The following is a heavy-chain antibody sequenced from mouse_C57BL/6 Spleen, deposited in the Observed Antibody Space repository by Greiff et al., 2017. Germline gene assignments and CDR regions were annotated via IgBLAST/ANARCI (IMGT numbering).Heavy chain of an antibody. CDR3: ARGEGGTYYFDG. CDR2: IHPNYGTT. Sequence: VQLQQSGPELVKPGASVKISCKASGYSFTDYNMTWVKQSHGKSLEWIGVIHPNYGTTSYNQKFKSKATLTVDPSSSTAYMQLNSLTSEDSADYYCARGEGGTYYFDGWGHSTTLTVAS. J-gene: IGHJ2*01. CDR1: GYSFTDYN. V-gene: IGHV1-39*01. D-gene: IGHD1-1*02.